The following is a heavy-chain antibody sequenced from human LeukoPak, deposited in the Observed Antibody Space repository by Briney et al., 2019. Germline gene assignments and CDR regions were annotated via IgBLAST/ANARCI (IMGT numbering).Heavy chain of an antibody. CDR2: INNSGST. Sequence: SETLSLTCAVYGGSFSGYYWSWIRQPPGKGLEWIGEINNSGSTNYNPSLKSRVTISVDTSKNQFSLKLSSVTAADTAVYYCARGIGTRYSSSWLPFDPWGQGTLVTVSS. D-gene: IGHD6-13*01. V-gene: IGHV4-34*01. J-gene: IGHJ5*02. CDR3: ARGIGTRYSSSWLPFDP. CDR1: GGSFSGYY.